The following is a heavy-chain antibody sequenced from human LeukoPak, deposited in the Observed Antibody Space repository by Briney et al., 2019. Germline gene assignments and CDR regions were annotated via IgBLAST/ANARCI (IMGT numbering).Heavy chain of an antibody. D-gene: IGHD3-10*01. V-gene: IGHV4-39*07. CDR1: GGSISSSSYY. CDR2: INHSGST. CDR3: ARSYGSGP. J-gene: IGHJ5*02. Sequence: SETLSLTCTVSGGSISSSSYYWGWIRQPPGKGLEWIGEINHSGSTNYYPSLKSRVTISVDTSKNQFSLKLSSVTAADTAVYYCARSYGSGPWGQGTLVTVSS.